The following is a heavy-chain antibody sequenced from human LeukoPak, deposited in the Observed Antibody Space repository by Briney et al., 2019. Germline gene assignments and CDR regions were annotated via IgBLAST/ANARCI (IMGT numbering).Heavy chain of an antibody. Sequence: GASVKVSCKASGYTFTNYGISWVRQAPGQGLEWMGWISAYNGNTHYAQKFQGRVTMTTDTPTSTAYMELRSLRSDDMAVYYCARGRSHGDGSGSYYDYFDYWGQGTLVTVSS. CDR2: ISAYNGNT. CDR1: GYTFTNYG. D-gene: IGHD3-10*01. V-gene: IGHV1-18*03. CDR3: ARGRSHGDGSGSYYDYFDY. J-gene: IGHJ4*02.